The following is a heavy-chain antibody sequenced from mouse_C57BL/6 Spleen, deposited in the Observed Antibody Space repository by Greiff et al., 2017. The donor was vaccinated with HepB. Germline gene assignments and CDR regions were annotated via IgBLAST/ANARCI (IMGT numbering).Heavy chain of an antibody. CDR3: TRDGGLPFAY. J-gene: IGHJ3*01. D-gene: IGHD1-1*02. Sequence: EVHLVESGEGLVKPGGSLKLSCAASGFTFSSYAMSWVRQTPEKRLEWVAYISSGGDYIYYADTVKGRFTISRDNARNTLYLQMSSLKSEDTAMYYCTRDGGLPFAYWGQGTLVTVSA. CDR1: GFTFSSYA. V-gene: IGHV5-9-1*02. CDR2: ISSGGDYI.